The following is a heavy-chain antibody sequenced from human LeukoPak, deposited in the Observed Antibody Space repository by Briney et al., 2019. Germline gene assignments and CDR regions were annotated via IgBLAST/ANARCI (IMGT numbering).Heavy chain of an antibody. V-gene: IGHV1-8*01. CDR2: MNPNSGNT. CDR1: GYTFTSYD. CDR3: AKRVVPYYDFWSGYSSYYYYYMDV. D-gene: IGHD3-3*01. J-gene: IGHJ6*03. Sequence: ASVKVSCKASGYTFTSYDINWVRQATGQGLEWMGWMNPNSGNTGYAQKFQGRVTMTRNTSISTAYMELSSLRSEDTAVYYCAKRVVPYYDFWSGYSSYYYYYMDVWGKGTRSPSP.